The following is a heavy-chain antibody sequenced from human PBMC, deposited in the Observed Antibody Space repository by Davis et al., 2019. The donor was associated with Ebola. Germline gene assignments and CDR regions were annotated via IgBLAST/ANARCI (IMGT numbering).Heavy chain of an antibody. D-gene: IGHD2-2*01. J-gene: IGHJ6*03. CDR2: IIPIFGTA. V-gene: IGHV1-69*13. CDR1: GGTFSSYA. Sequence: SVKVSCKASGGTFSSYAISWVRQAPGQGLEWMGGIIPIFGTANYAQKFQGRVTITADESTSTVYMELSSLRSEDTAVYYCATQPHRWRVVPAANQPRDYYYYMDVWGKGTTVTVSS. CDR3: ATQPHRWRVVPAANQPRDYYYYMDV.